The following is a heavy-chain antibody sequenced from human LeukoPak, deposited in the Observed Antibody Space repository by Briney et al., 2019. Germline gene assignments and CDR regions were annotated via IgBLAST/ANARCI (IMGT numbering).Heavy chain of an antibody. D-gene: IGHD5-12*01. CDR2: IYYSGST. CDR3: GSPMPNIDGGFHP. Sequence: PSETLSLTCTVSGGSISSYYWSRIRQPPGKGLEWIGYIYYSGSTNYNPSLKSRVTISVDTSKNQFSLKLSSVTAADTAVYYCGSPMPNIDGGFHPWGQGTLFPVSP. CDR1: GGSISSYY. V-gene: IGHV4-59*01. J-gene: IGHJ5*02.